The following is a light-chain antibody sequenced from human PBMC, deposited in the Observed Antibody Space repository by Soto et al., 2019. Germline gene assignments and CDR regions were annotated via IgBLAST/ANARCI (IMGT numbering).Light chain of an antibody. CDR3: QHYVTSLTT. CDR1: QSVTSNY. V-gene: IGKV3-20*01. Sequence: EMVLTQSPATLSLSPGERATLSCGASQSVTSNYLAWYQQKPGQAPRLLIFGASIRVTGIPDRFIGSGSGTDFTLTISRLEPEDFAVYYCQHYVTSLTTFGQGTKVDIK. CDR2: GAS. J-gene: IGKJ1*01.